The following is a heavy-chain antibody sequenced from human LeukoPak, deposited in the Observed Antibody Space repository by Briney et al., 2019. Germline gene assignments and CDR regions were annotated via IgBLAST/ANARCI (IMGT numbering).Heavy chain of an antibody. J-gene: IGHJ3*02. CDR3: ARDVDSSGWYDGAFDI. D-gene: IGHD6-19*01. CDR2: INTNTGNP. Sequence: ASVKVSCKASGYTFTSYAMNWVRQAPGQGLEWMGWINTNTGNPTYAQGFTGRFVFSLDTSVSTAYLQISSLKAEDTAVYYCARDVDSSGWYDGAFDIWGQGTMVTVSS. V-gene: IGHV7-4-1*02. CDR1: GYTFTSYA.